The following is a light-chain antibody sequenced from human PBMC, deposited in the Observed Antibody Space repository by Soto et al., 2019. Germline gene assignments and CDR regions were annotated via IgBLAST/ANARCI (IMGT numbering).Light chain of an antibody. CDR1: QSVSNNY. CDR2: GAS. J-gene: IGKJ4*01. V-gene: IGKV3D-20*02. CDR3: QQRNNWPLT. Sequence: EIVLTQSPGTLSLSPGERATLSCRASQSVSNNYLAWYQQKPGRAPRLLIYGASSRATGIPTRFSGSGSGTDFTLTISSLETEDFAVYYCQQRNNWPLTFGGGTKVDI.